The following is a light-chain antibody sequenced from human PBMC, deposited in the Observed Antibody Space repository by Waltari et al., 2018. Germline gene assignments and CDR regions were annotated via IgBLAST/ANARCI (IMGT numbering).Light chain of an antibody. Sequence: QSVLTQPPSASGTPGQRITVSCSGSPSNIESNTVNWYQQLPGRAPKLLLYSNNDRPSGVSDRFSGSKSCMSASLAISGLQSEDEADYYCASWDDRLNGFVFGTGTKVTV. CDR2: SNN. J-gene: IGLJ1*01. CDR1: PSNIESNT. V-gene: IGLV1-44*01. CDR3: ASWDDRLNGFV.